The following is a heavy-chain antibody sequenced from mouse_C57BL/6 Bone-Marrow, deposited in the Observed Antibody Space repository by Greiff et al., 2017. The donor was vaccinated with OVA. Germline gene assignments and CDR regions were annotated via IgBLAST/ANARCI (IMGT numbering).Heavy chain of an antibody. V-gene: IGHV1-80*01. J-gene: IGHJ3*01. D-gene: IGHD2-3*01. CDR1: GYAFSSYW. CDR2: IYPGDGDT. CDR3: ASFNDGYYAWFAY. Sequence: QVQLQQSGAEPVKPGASVKISCKASGYAFSSYWMNWVKQRPGKGLDWIGQIYPGDGDTNYNGKFKGNATLTADKSSSTAYMQLSSLTSEDSAVYFCASFNDGYYAWFAYWGQGTLVTVSA.